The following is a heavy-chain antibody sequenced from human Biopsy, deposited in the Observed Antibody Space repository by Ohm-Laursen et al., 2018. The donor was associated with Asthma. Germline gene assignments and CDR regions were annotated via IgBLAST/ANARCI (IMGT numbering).Heavy chain of an antibody. D-gene: IGHD4-23*01. CDR2: ILSDGGEP. Sequence: SLRLSCTASGFTFRHYALHWVRQAPGKGLEWVAFILSDGGEPSYADSVKGRFSISRDNSKSTVYLQMNSPRAGDTAVYYCARAYGGSFFSGSFDIWGQGTMVTVSS. CDR1: GFTFRHYA. J-gene: IGHJ3*02. V-gene: IGHV3-33*01. CDR3: ARAYGGSFFSGSFDI.